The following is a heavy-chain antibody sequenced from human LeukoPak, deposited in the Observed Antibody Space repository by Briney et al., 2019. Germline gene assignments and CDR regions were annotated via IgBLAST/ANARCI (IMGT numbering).Heavy chain of an antibody. D-gene: IGHD3-10*01. Sequence: SETLSLTCTVSGGSISSDSWSWIRQPPGKGLEWIGLIFYSGTTNYNPSLKSRVTMSVDTSKNQFSLKLSSVTAADTAVYYCARDTRFGELLFGDYYYMDVWGKGTTVTVSS. J-gene: IGHJ6*03. CDR2: IFYSGTT. CDR3: ARDTRFGELLFGDYYYMDV. V-gene: IGHV4-59*01. CDR1: GGSISSDS.